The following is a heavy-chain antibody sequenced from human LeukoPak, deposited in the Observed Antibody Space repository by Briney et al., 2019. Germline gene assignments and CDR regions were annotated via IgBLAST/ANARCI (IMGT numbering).Heavy chain of an antibody. CDR2: IIPIFGTA. CDR1: GGTFSSYA. D-gene: IGHD2-21*02. Sequence: SVKVSCKASGGTFSSYAISWVRQAPGQGLEWMGGIIPIFGTANYAQKFQGRVTITADESTSTAYVELSSLRSEDTAVYYCASGYCGGDCYFDYWGQGTLVTVSS. V-gene: IGHV1-69*01. CDR3: ASGYCGGDCYFDY. J-gene: IGHJ4*02.